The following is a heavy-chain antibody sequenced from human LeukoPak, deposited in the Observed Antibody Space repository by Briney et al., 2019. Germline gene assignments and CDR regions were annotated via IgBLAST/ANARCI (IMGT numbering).Heavy chain of an antibody. V-gene: IGHV3-23*05. CDR1: GFXFSSLA. J-gene: IGHJ1*01. Sequence: GGSLRLSCTASGFXFSSLAITWVRQAPGKGREWVSLIHSNGDTTYNADTVQGRYTISRYNSMHTLDLDMNKLTADNTATYYCAKGQELADGFFNSWGEATMLTVPS. D-gene: IGHD1-1*01. CDR2: IHSNGDTT. CDR3: AKGQELADGFFNS.